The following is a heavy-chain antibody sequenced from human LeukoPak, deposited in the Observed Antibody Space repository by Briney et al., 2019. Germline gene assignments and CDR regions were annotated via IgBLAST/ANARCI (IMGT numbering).Heavy chain of an antibody. D-gene: IGHD1-1*01. J-gene: IGHJ4*02. CDR1: GFTFSNYA. CDR2: ISAGGVSLFSGSGSAA. V-gene: IGHV3-23*01. Sequence: GGSLRLSCVASGFTFSNYAMIWVRQAPGKGPQWVSVISAGGVSLFSGSGSAAYYADSVGGRFTISRDNSKSTLYLQMNSLRAEDTAVNFCAKEQQLIKDYFDYWGQGPLVTVSS. CDR3: AKEQQLIKDYFDY.